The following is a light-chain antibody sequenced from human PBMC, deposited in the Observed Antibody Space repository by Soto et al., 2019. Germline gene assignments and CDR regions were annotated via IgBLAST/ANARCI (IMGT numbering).Light chain of an antibody. CDR3: TSYTSSTTNYV. CDR2: EVS. Sequence: QSALTQPASVYGSPGQSITFSCTGTSSDIGGYNYVSWYQQHPGKAPKLMIYEVSNRPSGVSDRFSGSKSGNTASLTISGLQAEDEADYYCTSYTSSTTNYVFGTGTKVTVL. J-gene: IGLJ1*01. CDR1: SSDIGGYNY. V-gene: IGLV2-14*01.